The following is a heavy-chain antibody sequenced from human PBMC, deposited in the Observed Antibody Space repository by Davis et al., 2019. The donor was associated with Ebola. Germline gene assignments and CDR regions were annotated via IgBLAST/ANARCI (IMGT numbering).Heavy chain of an antibody. J-gene: IGHJ6*02. Sequence: GESLKISCAASGFTFSSYGMHWVRQAPGKGLEWVAVIWYDGSNKYYADSVKGRFTISRDNSKNTLYLQMNSLRAEDTAVYYCARDRHIAVAGNPRRMGMDVWGQGTTVTVSS. CDR2: IWYDGSNK. CDR3: ARDRHIAVAGNPRRMGMDV. CDR1: GFTFSSYG. D-gene: IGHD6-19*01. V-gene: IGHV3-33*01.